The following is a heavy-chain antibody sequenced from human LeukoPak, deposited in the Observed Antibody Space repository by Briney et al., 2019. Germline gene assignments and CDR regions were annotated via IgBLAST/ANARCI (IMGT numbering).Heavy chain of an antibody. V-gene: IGHV3-23*01. CDR1: GFTFSSYG. CDR2: IVGSGDST. J-gene: IGHJ4*02. Sequence: GGSLRLSCAASGFTFSSYGMSWVRQAAGKGLEWVSAIVGSGDSTDYADSVKGRFTISRDNAKNTLFLQINSLRAEDTAVYYCAREILAPGKTHDYWGQGTLVTVSS. CDR3: AREILAPGKTHDY.